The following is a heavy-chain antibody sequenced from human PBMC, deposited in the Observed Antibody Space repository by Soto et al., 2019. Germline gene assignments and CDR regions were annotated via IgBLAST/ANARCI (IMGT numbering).Heavy chain of an antibody. Sequence: PGGSLRLSCAASGFTFSNAWMNWVRQAPGKGLEWVAVIWCDGSNKYYADSVKGRFTISRDNSKNTLYLQMNSLRAEDTAVYYCARDLDYYDSSWWNDYWGQGTLATVSS. CDR1: GFTFSNAW. CDR2: IWCDGSNK. J-gene: IGHJ4*02. CDR3: ARDLDYYDSSWWNDY. V-gene: IGHV3-33*08. D-gene: IGHD3-22*01.